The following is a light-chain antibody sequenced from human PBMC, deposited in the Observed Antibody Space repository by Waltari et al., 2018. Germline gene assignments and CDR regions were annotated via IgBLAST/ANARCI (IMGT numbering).Light chain of an antibody. CDR2: DAS. V-gene: IGKV3D-15*01. J-gene: IGKJ1*01. CDR3: QQYNKWPPWT. Sequence: EVVMTQSPATLSVSPGEGATVSCRASESLRTNVAWYQQTPGQAPRLIIYDASTRATGIPDRFSGSGSGTEFILSISSLQSEDFAIYYCQQYNKWPPWTFGQGTKVEIK. CDR1: ESLRTN.